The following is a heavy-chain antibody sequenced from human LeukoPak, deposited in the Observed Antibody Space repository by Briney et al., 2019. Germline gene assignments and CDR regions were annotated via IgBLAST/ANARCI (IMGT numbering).Heavy chain of an antibody. D-gene: IGHD2-15*01. CDR3: ARQGAVVVPFDP. CDR2: IYYSGST. J-gene: IGHJ5*02. V-gene: IGHV4-39*01. CDR1: GGSISSSSYY. Sequence: SETLSLTCTVSGGSISSSSYYWGWIRQPPGKGLEWIGSIYYSGSTYYNPSLKSRVTISVDTSKNQFSLKLSSVTAADTAVYYCARQGAVVVPFDPWGQGTLVTVSS.